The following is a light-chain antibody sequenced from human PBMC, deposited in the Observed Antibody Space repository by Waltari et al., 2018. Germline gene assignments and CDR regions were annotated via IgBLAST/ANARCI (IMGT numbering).Light chain of an antibody. CDR1: TSDVY. V-gene: IGLV2-14*01. CDR3: SSFPGSNTWV. CDR2: DVT. Sequence: QPALTQPASVSGSPGQSITISCTGTTSDVYVSWYQQHPAKAPKPMISDVTKRPSRVSNRCSGSNSGNTASLTISGLQAEDEADYYCSSFPGSNTWVFGGGTKLTVL. J-gene: IGLJ3*02.